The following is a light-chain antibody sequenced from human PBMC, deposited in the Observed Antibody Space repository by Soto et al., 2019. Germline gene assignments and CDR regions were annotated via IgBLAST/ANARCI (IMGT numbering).Light chain of an antibody. V-gene: IGLV2-14*01. CDR2: KVS. CDR3: SSYTSSSTLV. J-gene: IGLJ1*01. CDR1: SSDVGGYKY. Sequence: QSVLTQPASVSGSTGQSITISCTGTSSDVGGYKYVSWYQQYPGKAPKLMFYKVSNRPSGVSNRFSGSKSGNTASLTISGLQAEDEADYYCSSYTSSSTLVFGTGTKVTVL.